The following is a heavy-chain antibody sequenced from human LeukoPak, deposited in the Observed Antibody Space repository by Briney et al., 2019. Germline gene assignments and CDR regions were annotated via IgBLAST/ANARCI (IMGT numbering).Heavy chain of an antibody. CDR2: IFVGSGNT. CDR3: AADLNGGYDCSY. V-gene: IGHV1-58*02. J-gene: IGHJ4*02. D-gene: IGHD5-12*01. CDR1: GFTFTSPA. Sequence: SVKVSCKASGFTFTSPAMQWVRQARGQRLAWIGWIFVGSGNTNYAQKFQERVTITRDMSTSTAYMELSSLRSEDTAVYYCAADLNGGYDCSYWGQGTLVTVSS.